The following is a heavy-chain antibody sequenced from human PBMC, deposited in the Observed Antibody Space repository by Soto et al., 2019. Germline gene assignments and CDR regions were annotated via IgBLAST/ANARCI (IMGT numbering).Heavy chain of an antibody. CDR2: IIPIFGTA. CDR3: AREINEQWYSGGFDP. Sequence: QVQLVQSGAEVKKPGSSVKVSCKASGGTFSSYAISWVRQAPGQGLEWMGGIIPIFGTANYAQKFQGRVTITADESKSTAYMERSSLRSEDTAVYYCAREINEQWYSGGFDPWGQGTLVTVSS. D-gene: IGHD6-19*01. V-gene: IGHV1-69*01. CDR1: GGTFSSYA. J-gene: IGHJ5*02.